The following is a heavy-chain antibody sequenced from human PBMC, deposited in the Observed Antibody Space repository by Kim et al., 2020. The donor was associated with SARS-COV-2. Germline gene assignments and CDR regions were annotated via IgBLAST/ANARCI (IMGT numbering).Heavy chain of an antibody. CDR1: GFTFGDYA. V-gene: IGHV3-49*03. Sequence: GGSLRLSCTASGFTFGDYAMSWFRQAPGKGLEWVGFIRSKAYGGTTEYAASVKGRFTISRDDSKSIAYLQMNSLKTEDTAAYYCTRSGYSYEDYGMDVWGQGTTVTVSS. J-gene: IGHJ6*02. CDR2: IRSKAYGGTT. D-gene: IGHD5-18*01. CDR3: TRSGYSYEDYGMDV.